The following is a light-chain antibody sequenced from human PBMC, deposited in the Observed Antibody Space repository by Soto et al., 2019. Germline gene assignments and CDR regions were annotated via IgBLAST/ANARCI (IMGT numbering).Light chain of an antibody. Sequence: DIVMTQSPLSLPVTPGEPASISCRSSQSLLHSNGYNYLDWYLQKPGQSPQLLIYLGSNRASGVPDRFSGSGSGTDFTRKISRVEAEDVGVYYCMQPLQSWTFGQGTKVDIK. CDR1: QSLLHSNGYNY. V-gene: IGKV2-28*01. CDR3: MQPLQSWT. CDR2: LGS. J-gene: IGKJ1*01.